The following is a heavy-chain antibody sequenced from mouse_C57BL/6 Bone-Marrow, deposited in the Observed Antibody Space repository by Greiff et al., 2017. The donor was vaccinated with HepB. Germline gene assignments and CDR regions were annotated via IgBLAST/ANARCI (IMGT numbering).Heavy chain of an antibody. CDR3: TLVAWYFDV. J-gene: IGHJ1*03. CDR2: IDPETGGT. D-gene: IGHD1-1*01. V-gene: IGHV1-15*01. Sequence: VKLVESGAELVRPGASVTLSCKASGYTFTDYEMHWVKQTPVHGLEWIGAIDPETGGTAYNQKFKGKAILTADKSSSTAYMELRSLTSEDSAVYYCTLVAWYFDVWGTGTTVTVSS. CDR1: GYTFTDYE.